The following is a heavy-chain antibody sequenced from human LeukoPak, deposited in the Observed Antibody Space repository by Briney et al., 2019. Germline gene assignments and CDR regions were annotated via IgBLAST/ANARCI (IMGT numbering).Heavy chain of an antibody. J-gene: IGHJ6*03. Sequence: PSETLSLTCAVYGGSFSGYYWSWIRQPPGKGLEWIGEINHSGSTNYNPSLKSRVTISVDTSKNQFSLKLSSVTAADTAVYYCASPGYSSSWPYMDVWGKGTTVTVSS. CDR3: ASPGYSSSWPYMDV. D-gene: IGHD6-13*01. CDR1: GGSFSGYY. V-gene: IGHV4-34*01. CDR2: INHSGST.